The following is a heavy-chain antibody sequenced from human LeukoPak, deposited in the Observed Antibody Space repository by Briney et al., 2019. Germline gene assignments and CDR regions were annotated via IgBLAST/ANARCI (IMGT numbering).Heavy chain of an antibody. CDR2: ITVYKDNT. D-gene: IGHD6-19*01. CDR1: GYTFTSHD. V-gene: IGHV1-8*02. Sequence: ASVKVSCKASGYTFTSHDISWVRQAPGQGLEWMGTITVYKDNTKYAQKFQGRVTMTRNTSISTAYMELSSLRSEDTAVYYCARGGAVAGTDKYYFDYWGQGTLVTVSS. J-gene: IGHJ4*02. CDR3: ARGGAVAGTDKYYFDY.